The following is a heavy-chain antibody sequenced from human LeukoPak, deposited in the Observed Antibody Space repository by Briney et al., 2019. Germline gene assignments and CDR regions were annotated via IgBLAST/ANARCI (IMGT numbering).Heavy chain of an antibody. CDR3: ARTLVVVMYYGMDV. V-gene: IGHV3-64*01. D-gene: IGHD3-22*01. J-gene: IGHJ6*02. Sequence: GGSLRLSCAASGFSFSSYAMHWVRQAPGKGLEYVSAISSNGGSTYYANSVKGRFTISRDDSKNTLYLQMNSLRAEDTAVYYCARTLVVVMYYGMDVWGQGTTVTVSS. CDR2: ISSNGGST. CDR1: GFSFSSYA.